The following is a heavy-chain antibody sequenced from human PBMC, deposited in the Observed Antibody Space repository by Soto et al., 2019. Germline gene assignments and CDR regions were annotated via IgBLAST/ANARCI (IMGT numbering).Heavy chain of an antibody. V-gene: IGHV1-69*13. CDR1: GGTFSSYA. CDR2: IIPIFTTA. Sequence: SVKVSCKASGGTFSSYAISWVRQAPGQGLEWMGGIIPIFTTANYAQKCQGRVRITADESTSTAYMELSSLRSEDTAVYYCARGHDYGSGSYVYGMDVWGQGTTVTV. J-gene: IGHJ6*02. D-gene: IGHD3-10*01. CDR3: ARGHDYGSGSYVYGMDV.